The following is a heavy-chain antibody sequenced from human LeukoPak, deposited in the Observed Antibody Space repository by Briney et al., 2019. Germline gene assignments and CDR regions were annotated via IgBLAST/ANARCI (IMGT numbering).Heavy chain of an antibody. CDR3: ARILRYFDWSPRPYYYMDV. J-gene: IGHJ6*03. D-gene: IGHD3-9*01. V-gene: IGHV3-48*03. CDR2: ISSSGSTI. Sequence: PVGSLRLSCAASGFTFSSYEMNWVRQAPGKGLEWVSYISSSGSTIYYADSVKGRFTISRDNAKNSLYLQMNSLRAEDTAVYYCARILRYFDWSPRPYYYMDVWGKGTTVTVSS. CDR1: GFTFSSYE.